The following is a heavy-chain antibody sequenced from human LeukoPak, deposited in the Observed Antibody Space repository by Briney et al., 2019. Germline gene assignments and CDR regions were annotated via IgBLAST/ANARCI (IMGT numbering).Heavy chain of an antibody. Sequence: ASVKVSCKASGYTFTGYYMHWVRQAPGQGLEWMGWINPNSGGTNYAQKFQGRVTMTRDTSISTAYMELSRLRSDDTAVYYCARGREPYSSSWYSYWGQGTLVIVSS. CDR2: INPNSGGT. CDR3: ARGREPYSSSWYSY. V-gene: IGHV1-2*02. D-gene: IGHD6-13*01. J-gene: IGHJ4*02. CDR1: GYTFTGYY.